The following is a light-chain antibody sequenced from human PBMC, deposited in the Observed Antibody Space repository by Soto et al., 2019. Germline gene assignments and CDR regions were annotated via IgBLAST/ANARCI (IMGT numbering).Light chain of an antibody. J-gene: IGKJ4*01. V-gene: IGKV3-20*01. CDR3: QQYGSSSFT. CDR1: QSVSSSY. CDR2: GAS. Sequence: EIVMTQSPGTLSLSPGERATISCRASQSVSSSYLAWYQQKPGQAPRLLIYGASSRATGIPDRFSGSGSGTDFTLTISSLQPEDFAVYYCQQYGSSSFTFGEGTKVDIK.